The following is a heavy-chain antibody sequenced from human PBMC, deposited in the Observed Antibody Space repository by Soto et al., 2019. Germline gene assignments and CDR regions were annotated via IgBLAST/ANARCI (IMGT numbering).Heavy chain of an antibody. CDR1: GLTFSSFG. J-gene: IGHJ4*02. Sequence: GGSLRLSCAASGLTFSSFGMHWVRQAPGKGLEWVAVIWYDGSNKYYADSVKGRFTISRDNSKNTLYLQMNSLRAEDMAVYYCARDRRYDFWSGSLDYWGQGTLVTVSS. CDR2: IWYDGSNK. CDR3: ARDRRYDFWSGSLDY. V-gene: IGHV3-33*01. D-gene: IGHD3-3*01.